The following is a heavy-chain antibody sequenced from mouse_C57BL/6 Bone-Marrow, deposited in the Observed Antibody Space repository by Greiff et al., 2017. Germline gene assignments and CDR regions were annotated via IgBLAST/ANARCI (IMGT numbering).Heavy chain of an antibody. CDR1: GYTFTDYY. D-gene: IGHD2-4*01. CDR2: IYPGSGNT. V-gene: IGHV1-76*01. CDR3: ARGWGLPAY. J-gene: IGHJ3*01. Sequence: VQLQQSGAELVRPGASVKLSCKASGYTFTDYYINWVKQRPGQGLEWIARIYPGSGNTYYNEKFKGKATLTAEKSSSTAYMQLSSLTSEDSAVYFCARGWGLPAYWGQGTLVTVSA.